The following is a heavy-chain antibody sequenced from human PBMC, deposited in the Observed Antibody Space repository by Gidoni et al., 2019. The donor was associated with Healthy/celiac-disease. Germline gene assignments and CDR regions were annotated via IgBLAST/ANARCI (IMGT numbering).Heavy chain of an antibody. J-gene: IGHJ6*03. CDR3: ARISYYDILTGYFYYYYYMDV. Sequence: EVQLVESGGGLVKPGGSLRLSCAASGFTFSRYSMNWVRQAPGKGLEWVPSISSSSSYIYYADSVKGRFTISRDNAKNSLYLQMNSLRAEDTAVYYCARISYYDILTGYFYYYYYMDVWGKGTTVTVSS. CDR1: GFTFSRYS. D-gene: IGHD3-9*01. CDR2: ISSSSSYI. V-gene: IGHV3-21*01.